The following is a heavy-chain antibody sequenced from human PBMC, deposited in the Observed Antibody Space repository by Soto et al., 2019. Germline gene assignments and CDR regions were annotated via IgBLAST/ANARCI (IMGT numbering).Heavy chain of an antibody. CDR3: AKRTVIPNYYYYYMDV. J-gene: IGHJ6*03. Sequence: PGGSLRLSCAASGFTFSSYAMSWVRQAPGKGLEWVSAISGSGGSTYYADSVKGRFTISRDNSKNTLYLQMNSLRAEDTAVYYCAKRTVIPNYYYYYMDVWGKGTTVTVSS. D-gene: IGHD3-16*02. CDR1: GFTFSSYA. V-gene: IGHV3-23*01. CDR2: ISGSGGST.